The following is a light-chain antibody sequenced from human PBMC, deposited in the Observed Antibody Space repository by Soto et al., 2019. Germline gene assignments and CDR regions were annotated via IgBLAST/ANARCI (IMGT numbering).Light chain of an antibody. Sequence: EMVMTQSPVTLSVSPGESATLSCRASQSVISNLAWYQQKPGQAPRLLIYGASTRATGIPDRFSGSGSGTDFTLTISRLEPEDFAVYYCQQYGSSPSITFGQGTRLEFK. CDR3: QQYGSSPSIT. CDR2: GAS. V-gene: IGKV3-20*01. J-gene: IGKJ5*01. CDR1: QSVISN.